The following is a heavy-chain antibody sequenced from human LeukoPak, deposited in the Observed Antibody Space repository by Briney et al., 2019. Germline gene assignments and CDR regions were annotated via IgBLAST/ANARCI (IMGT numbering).Heavy chain of an antibody. D-gene: IGHD2/OR15-2a*01. V-gene: IGHV1-8*01. CDR3: ARVRLSGSGFDS. J-gene: IGHJ5*01. CDR2: MNPNNGKT. CDR1: GYSFTSYD. Sequence: ASVKVSCKAFGYSFTSYDITWVRQVAGHGLEWMGWMNPNNGKTGFSEKFQGRVSMTWNTSLSTAYMELTSLTSEDGAVYYCARVRLSGSGFDSWGQGTLVTVSA.